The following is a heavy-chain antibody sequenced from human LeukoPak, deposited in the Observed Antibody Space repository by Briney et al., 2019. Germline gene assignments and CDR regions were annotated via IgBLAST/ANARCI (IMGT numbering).Heavy chain of an antibody. CDR2: ISSSGSTI. CDR1: GFTFSSYE. V-gene: IGHV3-48*03. J-gene: IGHJ4*02. Sequence: GGFLRLSCAASGFTFSSYEMNWVRQAPGKGLEWVSYISSSGSTIYYADSVKGRFTISRDNAKNSLYLQMNSLRAEDTAVYYCARDPGGAFDYWGQGTLVTVSS. D-gene: IGHD3-16*01. CDR3: ARDPGGAFDY.